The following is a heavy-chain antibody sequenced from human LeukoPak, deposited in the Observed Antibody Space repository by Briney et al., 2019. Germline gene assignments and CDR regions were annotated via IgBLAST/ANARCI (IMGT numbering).Heavy chain of an antibody. J-gene: IGHJ6*02. CDR2: IRSNPYGGTS. CDR1: GFTFGEYA. D-gene: IGHD2/OR15-2a*01. V-gene: IGHV3-49*04. Sequence: GRSLRLSCTASGFTFGEYAMNWVRQAPGKGLEWVGFIRSNPYGGTSEYAASVKGRFTISRDDSKSIAYLQMNSLRAEDTAVYYCARVLGDPALYYYYGMDVWGQGTTVTVSS. CDR3: ARVLGDPALYYYYGMDV.